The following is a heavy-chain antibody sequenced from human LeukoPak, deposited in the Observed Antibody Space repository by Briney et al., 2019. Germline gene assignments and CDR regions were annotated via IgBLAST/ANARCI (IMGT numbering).Heavy chain of an antibody. J-gene: IGHJ4*02. Sequence: GGSLRLSCAASGFTFSSYGMHWVRQAPGKGLEWVAVIWYDGSKKYYADSVKGRFTISRDNSKNTLYLQMNSLRAEDTAVYYCARVVGSSWDLIDYWGQGTLVTVSS. CDR3: ARVVGSSWDLIDY. D-gene: IGHD6-13*01. CDR1: GFTFSSYG. V-gene: IGHV3-33*01. CDR2: IWYDGSKK.